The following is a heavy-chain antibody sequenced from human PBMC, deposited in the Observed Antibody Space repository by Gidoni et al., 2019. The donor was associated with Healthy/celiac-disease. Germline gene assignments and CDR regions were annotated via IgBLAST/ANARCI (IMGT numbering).Heavy chain of an antibody. CDR1: GFTFSSSG. CDR3: AKDLADIVVVPAAADYYYGMDV. V-gene: IGHV3-30*18. CDR2: ISYDGSNK. J-gene: IGHJ6*02. D-gene: IGHD2-2*01. Sequence: QVQLVESGGGVVQPGRSLRLPCAASGFTFSSSGMTWVRQAPGKGLECVAVISYDGSNKYYADPVKGRFTSSRDNSKNTLYLQMNSLRAEDTAVYYCAKDLADIVVVPAAADYYYGMDVWGQGTTVTVSS.